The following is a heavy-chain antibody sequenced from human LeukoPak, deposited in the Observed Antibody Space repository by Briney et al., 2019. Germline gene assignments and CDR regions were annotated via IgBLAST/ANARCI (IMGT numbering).Heavy chain of an antibody. CDR2: ISGSGGST. J-gene: IGHJ4*02. V-gene: IGHV3-23*01. CDR1: GFTFSSYA. Sequence: GGSLRLSCAASGFTFSSYAMGWVRQAPGKGLEWVSAISGSGGSTYYADSVKGRFTISRDNSKNTLYLQMNSLRAEDTAVYYCAKDLQRSYYDSSGYYDYWGQGTLVTVSS. D-gene: IGHD3-22*01. CDR3: AKDLQRSYYDSSGYYDY.